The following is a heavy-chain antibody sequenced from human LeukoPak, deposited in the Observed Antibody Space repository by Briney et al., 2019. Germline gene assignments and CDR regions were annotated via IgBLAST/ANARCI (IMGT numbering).Heavy chain of an antibody. D-gene: IGHD6-13*01. CDR2: IYPDGST. Sequence: GGSLRLSCSASGFTVSSIFMNWVRQAPGKGLEWVSVIYPDGSTYYEDSKKGRFTISRDNSENTLYLQINSLRAEDTAVYYCAGGSLVWQFDYWGQGTLVTVSS. V-gene: IGHV3-53*01. J-gene: IGHJ4*02. CDR3: AGGSLVWQFDY. CDR1: GFTVSSIF.